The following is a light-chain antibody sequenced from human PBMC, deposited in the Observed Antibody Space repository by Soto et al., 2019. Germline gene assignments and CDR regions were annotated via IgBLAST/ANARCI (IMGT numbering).Light chain of an antibody. V-gene: IGLV2-11*01. CDR3: SSCAGSNTH. CDR1: TGDVGAYNF. Sequence: QSALTQPRSVSGSPGQSVTISCTGTTGDVGAYNFVSWYQHHPGKAPKLMIYDASKRPSGVPDRFSASKSGNTASLTISGLQAEDEADYYCSSCAGSNTHFGGGTKLTVL. J-gene: IGLJ2*01. CDR2: DAS.